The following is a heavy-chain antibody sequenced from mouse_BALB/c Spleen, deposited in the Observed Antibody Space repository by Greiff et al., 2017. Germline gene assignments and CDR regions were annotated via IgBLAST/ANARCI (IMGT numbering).Heavy chain of an antibody. V-gene: IGHV1S34*01. D-gene: IGHD1-1*01. J-gene: IGHJ4*01. CDR2: ISCYNGAT. CDR1: GYSFTGYY. CDR3: AREGAWITTVRKTPYYAMDY. Sequence: LVKTGASVKISCKASGYSFTGYYMHWVKQSHGKSLEWIGYISCYNGATSYNQKFKGKATFTVDTSSSTAYMQFNSLTSEDSAVYYCAREGAWITTVRKTPYYAMDYWGQGTSVTVAS.